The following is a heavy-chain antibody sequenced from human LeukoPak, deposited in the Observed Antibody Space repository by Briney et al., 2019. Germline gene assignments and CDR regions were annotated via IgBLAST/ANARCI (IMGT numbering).Heavy chain of an antibody. Sequence: ASVKVSCKVSGHTFNSYGFSWVRQAPGQGLEWMGWINPNSGGTNYAQKFQGRVTMTRDTSISTAYMELSRMRSDDTAVYYCARWGIDIVVVVAATSWFDPWGQGTLVTVSS. J-gene: IGHJ5*02. D-gene: IGHD2-15*01. CDR2: INPNSGGT. CDR1: GHTFNSYG. V-gene: IGHV1-2*02. CDR3: ARWGIDIVVVVAATSWFDP.